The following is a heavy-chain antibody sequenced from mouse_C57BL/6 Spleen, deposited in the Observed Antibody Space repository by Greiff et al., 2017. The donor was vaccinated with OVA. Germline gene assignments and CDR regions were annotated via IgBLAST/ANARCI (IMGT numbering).Heavy chain of an antibody. CDR2: ISDGGSYT. D-gene: IGHD3-3*01. CDR1: GFTFSSYA. CDR3: ARAGDVDFDY. J-gene: IGHJ2*01. V-gene: IGHV5-4*01. Sequence: VHLVESGGGLVKPGGSLKLSCAASGFTFSSYAMSWVRQTPEKRLEWVATISDGGSYTYYPDNVKGRFTISRDNAKNNLYLQMSHLKSEDTAMYYCARAGDVDFDYWGQGTTLTVSS.